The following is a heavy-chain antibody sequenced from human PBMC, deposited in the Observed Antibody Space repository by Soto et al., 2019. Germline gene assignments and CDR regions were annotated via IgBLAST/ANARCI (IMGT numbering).Heavy chain of an antibody. CDR1: GESISSSSYY. CDR3: ARQRTTVVTQAYFDN. J-gene: IGHJ4*02. Sequence: LSLTCIVSGESISSSSYYWGWIRQPPGKGLEWIGSIYYSGRTYYNPSFKSRVTISIDTSKNQFSLKLSSVTATDTAVYYCARQRTTVVTQAYFDNWGQGTLVTVSS. V-gene: IGHV4-39*01. D-gene: IGHD2-21*02. CDR2: IYYSGRT.